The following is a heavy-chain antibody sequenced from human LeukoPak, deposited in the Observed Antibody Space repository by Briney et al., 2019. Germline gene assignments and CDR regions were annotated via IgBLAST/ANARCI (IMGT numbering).Heavy chain of an antibody. CDR2: ISWNSGSI. V-gene: IGHV3-9*03. J-gene: IGHJ4*02. CDR1: GFTFDDYA. D-gene: IGHD6-13*01. CDR3: AKDIGAAGTSYYFDY. Sequence: GRSLRLSCAASGFTFDDYAMHWVRQAPGKGLEWASGISWNSGSIGYADSVKGRFTISRDNAKNSLYLQMNSLRAEDMALYYCAKDIGAAGTSYYFDYWGQGTLVTVSS.